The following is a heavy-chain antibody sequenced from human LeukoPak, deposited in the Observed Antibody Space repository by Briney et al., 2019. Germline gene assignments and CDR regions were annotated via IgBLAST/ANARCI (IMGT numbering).Heavy chain of an antibody. D-gene: IGHD2-2*01. J-gene: IGHJ6*03. CDR3: ARAPISSADYYYYMAV. V-gene: IGHV3-33*01. CDR1: GFTFSSCG. Sequence: GGSLRLSCAASGFTFSSCGMHWARQAPGKGLEWVALIWYDGSNKYYADSVKGRFTISRDNSKNTLYLQMNSLRPEDTAVYYCARAPISSADYYYYMAVWGKGTTVTVSS. CDR2: IWYDGSNK.